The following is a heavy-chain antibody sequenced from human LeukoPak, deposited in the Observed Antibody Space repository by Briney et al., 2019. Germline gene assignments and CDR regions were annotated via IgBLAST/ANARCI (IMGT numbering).Heavy chain of an antibody. Sequence: ASVKVSCKASGYTFTGYYMHWVRQAPGQGLEWMGWINPNSGGTNYAQKFQGRVTMTRDTSISTAYTELSRLRSDDTAVYYCARPYGDYSWFDPWGQGTLVTVSS. D-gene: IGHD4-17*01. CDR2: INPNSGGT. V-gene: IGHV1-2*02. J-gene: IGHJ5*02. CDR3: ARPYGDYSWFDP. CDR1: GYTFTGYY.